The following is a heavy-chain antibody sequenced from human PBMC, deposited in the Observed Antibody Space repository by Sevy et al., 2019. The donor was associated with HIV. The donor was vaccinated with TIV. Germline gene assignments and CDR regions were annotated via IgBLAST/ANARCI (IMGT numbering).Heavy chain of an antibody. CDR2: ISHSGRT. V-gene: IGHV4-34*01. Sequence: SETLSLTRAVYGGSFRDYLWTWIRQPPGKGLEGIGEISHSGRTNYNPSLQSRVAISVDMSKNQFSLRLKSVTAADTAIYYCARGANLLKSSSWYFSALHSYYYDMDVWGQGTTVTVSS. J-gene: IGHJ6*02. D-gene: IGHD6-13*01. CDR1: GGSFRDYL. CDR3: ARGANLLKSSSWYFSALHSYYYDMDV.